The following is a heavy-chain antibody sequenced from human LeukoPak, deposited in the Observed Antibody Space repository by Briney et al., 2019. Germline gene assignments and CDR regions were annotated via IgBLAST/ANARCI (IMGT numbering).Heavy chain of an antibody. V-gene: IGHV1-69*04. D-gene: IGHD1-26*01. CDR2: IIPILGIA. CDR3: TRVNLRGSQYNWFDP. CDR1: VGTFSSYA. Sequence: ASVKVSCKASVGTFSSYAIRWERQAPGQGLEWMGRIIPILGIANYAQKFQGRVTITADKSTSTAYMELSSLTPDDTALYYCTRVNLRGSQYNWFDPWGQGTLVIVSS. J-gene: IGHJ5*02.